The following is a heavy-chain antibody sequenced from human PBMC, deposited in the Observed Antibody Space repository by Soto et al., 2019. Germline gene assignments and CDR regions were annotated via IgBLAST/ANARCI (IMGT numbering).Heavy chain of an antibody. CDR1: GFSLSTSGVG. CDR2: IYWNDDK. CDR3: AHVEGSSWWGGGFAY. D-gene: IGHD6-13*01. J-gene: IGHJ4*02. Sequence: QITLKESGPTLVKPTQTLTLTCTFSGFSLSTSGVGVGWIRQPPGKALEWLALIYWNDDKRYSPSLKSRLTTAKDNSKSRGVLTMANMDPGDTAPYYCAHVEGSSWWGGGFAYWGRGTLVTVSS. V-gene: IGHV2-5*01.